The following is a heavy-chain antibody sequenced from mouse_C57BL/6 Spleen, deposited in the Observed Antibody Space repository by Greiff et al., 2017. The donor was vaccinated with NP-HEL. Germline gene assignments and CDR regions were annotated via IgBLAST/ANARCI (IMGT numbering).Heavy chain of an antibody. CDR2: FHPYNDDN. V-gene: IGHV1-47*01. Sequence: QVQLQQPGAELVKPGASVKMSCKASGYTFTTYPIEWMKQNHGKSLEWIGNFHPYNDDNKYNEKLKGKATLPVEKSYSTVSLELSRLTSVDSAVYDCARPHYDGYYPAWFAYWGQGTLGTVSA. D-gene: IGHD2-3*01. CDR1: GYTFTTYP. J-gene: IGHJ3*01. CDR3: ARPHYDGYYPAWFAY.